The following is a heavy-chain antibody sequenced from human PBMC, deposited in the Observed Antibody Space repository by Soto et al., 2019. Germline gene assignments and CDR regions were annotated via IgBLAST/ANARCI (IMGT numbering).Heavy chain of an antibody. D-gene: IGHD1-26*01. Sequence: GGSLRLSCAASGFTFSSYAMHWVRQAPGKGLEWVAVISYDGSNKYYADSVKGRLTISRDNSKNTLYLQMNSLRAEDTAVYYCARDLDVGEGAGLDYWGQGTLVTV. V-gene: IGHV3-30-3*01. CDR3: ARDLDVGEGAGLDY. CDR2: ISYDGSNK. CDR1: GFTFSSYA. J-gene: IGHJ4*02.